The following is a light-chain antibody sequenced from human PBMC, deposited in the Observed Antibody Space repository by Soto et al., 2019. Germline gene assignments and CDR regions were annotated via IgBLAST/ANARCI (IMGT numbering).Light chain of an antibody. Sequence: EVVLKQSPATLSLSPGESATLSCRASHSVNDYLAWYQQKPGQAPRLLIYDASKRATGLPARFSGSGSGTDFTLTISSLEAEDSAVYYCQQRSDWPPFTFGQGTKVEIK. CDR1: HSVNDY. V-gene: IGKV3-11*01. CDR2: DAS. J-gene: IGKJ2*01. CDR3: QQRSDWPPFT.